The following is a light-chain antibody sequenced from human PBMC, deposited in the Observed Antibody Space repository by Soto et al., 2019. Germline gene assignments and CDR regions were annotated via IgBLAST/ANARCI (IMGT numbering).Light chain of an antibody. Sequence: QSALTQPASVSGSPGQSITISCTGSSSDVGGYNYVSWYQQHPGKAPKLMIYEVSNRPSGISNRFSGSKSGNTASLTLSGLQAEDEADYYCGAWDNNLSAGVFGSGTKLTVL. CDR1: SSDVGGYNY. V-gene: IGLV2-14*01. CDR3: GAWDNNLSAGV. CDR2: EVS. J-gene: IGLJ1*01.